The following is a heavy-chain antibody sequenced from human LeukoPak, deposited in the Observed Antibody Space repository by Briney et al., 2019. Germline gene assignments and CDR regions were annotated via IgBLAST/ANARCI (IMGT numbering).Heavy chain of an antibody. Sequence: PSETLSLTCTVSGGSMSNYYWSWIRQSAGKGLEWIGRIFPSGSTIYNPSLRSRVTMSVDTSKNQFSLKLSSVTAADTAVYYCVGDVDTFFDHWGQGTLVTVSS. J-gene: IGHJ4*02. V-gene: IGHV4-4*07. CDR1: GGSMSNYY. CDR3: VGDVDTFFDH. D-gene: IGHD5-18*01. CDR2: IFPSGST.